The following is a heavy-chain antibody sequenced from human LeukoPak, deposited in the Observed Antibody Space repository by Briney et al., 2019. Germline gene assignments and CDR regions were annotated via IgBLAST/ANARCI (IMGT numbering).Heavy chain of an antibody. V-gene: IGHV3-30*04. Sequence: VQPGRSLRLSCAASGFTFSSYAMHWVRQAPGKGLEWVAVISYDGSNKYYADSAKGRFTISRDNSKNTLYLQMNSLRAEDTAVYYCARARITIFGVVIPYLDYWGQGTLVTVSS. CDR3: ARARITIFGVVIPYLDY. J-gene: IGHJ4*02. CDR2: ISYDGSNK. CDR1: GFTFSSYA. D-gene: IGHD3-3*01.